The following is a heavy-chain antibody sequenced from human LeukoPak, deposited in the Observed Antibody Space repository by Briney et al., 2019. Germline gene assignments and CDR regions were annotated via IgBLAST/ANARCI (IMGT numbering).Heavy chain of an antibody. J-gene: IGHJ5*02. V-gene: IGHV4-59*08. CDR2: IYYTGST. CDR3: ARLNKPGWFDP. D-gene: IGHD1-14*01. CDR1: GGSISTYY. Sequence: SETLSLTCTVSGGSISTYYWSWIRQPPGKGLEWIGYIYYTGSTNYNASLKSRVTISADTSKNQFSLRLSSVTATDTSVYYCARLNKPGWFDPWGQGTLVTVSS.